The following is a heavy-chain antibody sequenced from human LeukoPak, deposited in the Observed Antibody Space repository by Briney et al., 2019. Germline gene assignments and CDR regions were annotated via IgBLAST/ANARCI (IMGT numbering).Heavy chain of an antibody. CDR2: ISSSGSTI. J-gene: IGHJ6*03. CDR3: ASSGTDYYYYYMDV. V-gene: IGHV3-11*01. Sequence: GGSLRLSCAASGFTFSDYYMSWIRQAPGKGLEWISYISSSGSTIYYADSVKGRFTISRDNAKKSLYLQMNSLRAEDTAVYYCASSGTDYYYYYMDVWGKGTTVTISS. CDR1: GFTFSDYY. D-gene: IGHD1-26*01.